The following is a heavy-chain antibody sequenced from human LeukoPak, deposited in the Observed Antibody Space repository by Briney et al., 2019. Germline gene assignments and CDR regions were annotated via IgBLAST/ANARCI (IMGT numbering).Heavy chain of an antibody. CDR3: AKSILRFLEWFLTFDY. D-gene: IGHD3-3*01. CDR2: ISGSGGST. CDR1: GFTFSSYA. Sequence: PGGSLRLSCAASGFTFSSYAMSWVRQAPGKGLEWVSAISGSGGSTYYADSVKGRFTISRDNSKNTLYLQMNSLRAEDTAVYYCAKSILRFLEWFLTFDYWGQGTLVTVSS. J-gene: IGHJ4*02. V-gene: IGHV3-23*01.